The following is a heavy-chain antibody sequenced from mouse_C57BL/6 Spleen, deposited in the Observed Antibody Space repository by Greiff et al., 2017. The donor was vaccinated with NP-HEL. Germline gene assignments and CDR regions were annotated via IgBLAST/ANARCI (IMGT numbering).Heavy chain of an antibody. Sequence: QVQLKQPGAELVKPGASVKLSCKASGYTFTSYWMQWVKQRPGQGLEWIGEIDPSDSYTNYNQKFKGKATLTVDTSSSTAYMQLSSLTSEDSAVYYCARMGHYGSSSFAYWGQGTLVTVSA. V-gene: IGHV1-50*01. CDR1: GYTFTSYW. CDR2: IDPSDSYT. CDR3: ARMGHYGSSSFAY. D-gene: IGHD1-1*01. J-gene: IGHJ3*01.